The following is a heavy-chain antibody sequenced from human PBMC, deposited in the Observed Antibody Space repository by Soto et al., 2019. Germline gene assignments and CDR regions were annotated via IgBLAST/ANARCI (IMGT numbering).Heavy chain of an antibody. J-gene: IGHJ4*02. Sequence: GGSLRLSCSASGFTFSGHAMHWLRQGPVTGLQYVSGIGSNGGSTYYADSVKGRFTISRDNSKNTLYLQMSSLRAEDTAVYYCVKDWFLRLTMIVVVTRPDYWGQGTLVTVSS. CDR2: IGSNGGST. V-gene: IGHV3-64D*06. CDR3: VKDWFLRLTMIVVVTRPDY. CDR1: GFTFSGHA. D-gene: IGHD3-22*01.